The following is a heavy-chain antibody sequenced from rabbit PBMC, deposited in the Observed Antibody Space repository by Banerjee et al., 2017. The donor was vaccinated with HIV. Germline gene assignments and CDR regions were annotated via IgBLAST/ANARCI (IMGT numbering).Heavy chain of an antibody. CDR2: IYAGSSGST. D-gene: IGHD1-1*01. CDR3: AGGPDSIGNGYNL. J-gene: IGHJ4*01. Sequence: QSLEESGGDLVKPGASLTLTCTASGFSFSSNYYMCWVRRAPGKRLEWMACIYAGSSGSTYYASWAKGRFTISKTSSPTVTLQKTSLTAADTATYFCAGGPDSIGNGYNLWGPGTLVTVS. V-gene: IGHV1S40*01. CDR1: GFSFSSNYY.